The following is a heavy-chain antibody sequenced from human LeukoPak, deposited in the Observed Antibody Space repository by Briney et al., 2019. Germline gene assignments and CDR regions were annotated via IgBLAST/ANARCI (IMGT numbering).Heavy chain of an antibody. CDR3: AKDKVVRGVDDYYYYYMDV. D-gene: IGHD3-10*01. J-gene: IGHJ6*03. Sequence: GGSLRLSCAASGFTFDDYAMHWVRQAPGKGLEWVSLISWDGGSTYYADSVKGRFTISRDNSKNSLYLQMNSLRAEDTALYYCAKDKVVRGVDDYYYYYMDVWGKGTTVTVSS. CDR1: GFTFDDYA. V-gene: IGHV3-43D*03. CDR2: ISWDGGST.